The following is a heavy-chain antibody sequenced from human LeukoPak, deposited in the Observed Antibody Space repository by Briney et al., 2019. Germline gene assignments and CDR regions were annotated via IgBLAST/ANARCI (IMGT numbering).Heavy chain of an antibody. V-gene: IGHV3-66*02. CDR2: IYSGGST. D-gene: IGHD6-19*01. CDR1: GFTVSSNY. CDR3: AREPSGQQWPANYFDY. Sequence: GGSLRLSCAASGFTVSSNYMSWVRQAPGKGLEWVSVIYSGGSTYYADSVKGRFTISRDNSKNTLYLQMNSLRAEDTAVYYCAREPSGQQWPANYFDYWGQGTLVTVSS. J-gene: IGHJ4*02.